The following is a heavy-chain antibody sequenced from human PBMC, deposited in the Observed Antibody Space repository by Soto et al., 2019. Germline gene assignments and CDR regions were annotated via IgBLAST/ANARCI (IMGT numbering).Heavy chain of an antibody. Sequence: QVQLQESGPGLVTPSQTLSLTCTVTGGSISRGGHYWSWIRQLPGKGLEWIGFIYYSGSTYYNPSLHRRVTISVDSQTPFSLRLRSVTVADTALYYCARGNGSGHHGEDYCGPGTLVTVSS. CDR3: ARGNGSGHHGEDY. V-gene: IGHV4-31*03. J-gene: IGHJ4*02. CDR2: IYYSGST. CDR1: GGSISRGGHY. D-gene: IGHD2-15*01.